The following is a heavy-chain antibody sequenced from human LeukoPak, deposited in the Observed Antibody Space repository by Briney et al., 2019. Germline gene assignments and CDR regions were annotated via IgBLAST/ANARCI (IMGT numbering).Heavy chain of an antibody. CDR2: ISGSGGST. Sequence: GGSLRLSCAASGFTFSSYAMSWVRQAPGKGLEWVSAISGSGGSTYYADSVKGRFTISRDNSKNTLYLQMNSLRAEDTAVYYCAKDSRGYYYDSSGYYYYFGCWGQGTLVTVSS. CDR1: GFTFSSYA. V-gene: IGHV3-23*01. D-gene: IGHD3-22*01. J-gene: IGHJ4*02. CDR3: AKDSRGYYYDSSGYYYYFGC.